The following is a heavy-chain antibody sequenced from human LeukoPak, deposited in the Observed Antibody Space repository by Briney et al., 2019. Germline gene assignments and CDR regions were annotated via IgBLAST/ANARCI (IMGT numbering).Heavy chain of an antibody. CDR3: ARGRQWLVQGYYYYYYYMDV. CDR2: INHSGST. J-gene: IGHJ6*03. V-gene: IGHV4-34*01. CDR1: GGSFSGYY. D-gene: IGHD6-19*01. Sequence: SETLSLTCAVYGGSFSGYYWSWIRQPPGKGLEWIGEINHSGSTNYNPSLKSRVTISVDTSKNQFSLKLSSVSAADTAVYYCARGRQWLVQGYYYYYYYMDVWGKGTTVTVSS.